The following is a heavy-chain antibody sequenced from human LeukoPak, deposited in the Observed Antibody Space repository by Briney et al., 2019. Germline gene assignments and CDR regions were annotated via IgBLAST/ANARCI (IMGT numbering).Heavy chain of an antibody. CDR1: GFTSSSYA. J-gene: IGHJ3*02. CDR2: ISGSGGST. D-gene: IGHD3-22*01. CDR3: AKDPLPMIVVVKHI. V-gene: IGHV3-23*01. Sequence: TGGSLRLSCAASGFTSSSYAMSWVRQAPGKGLEWVSAISGSGGSTYYADSVRGRFTISRDNSKNTLYLQMNSLRAEDTAVYYCAKDPLPMIVVVKHIWGQGTMVTVSS.